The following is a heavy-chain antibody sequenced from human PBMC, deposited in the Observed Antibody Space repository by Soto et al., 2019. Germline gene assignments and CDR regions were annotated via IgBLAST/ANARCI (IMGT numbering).Heavy chain of an antibody. CDR2: IWYDGSNK. CDR3: ARDSEWLFQNYYYLDV. V-gene: IGHV3-33*01. J-gene: IGHJ6*03. CDR1: GFTFSSYG. Sequence: GESLKISCAASGFTFSSYGMHWVRQAPGKGLEWVAVIWYDGSNKYYADSVKGRFTISRDNSKNTLYLQMNSLRAEDTAVYYGARDSEWLFQNYYYLDVWGKGTTVTVSS. D-gene: IGHD3-3*01.